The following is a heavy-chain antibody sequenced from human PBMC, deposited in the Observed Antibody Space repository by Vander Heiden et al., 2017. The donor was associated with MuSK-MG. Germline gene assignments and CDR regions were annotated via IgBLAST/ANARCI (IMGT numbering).Heavy chain of an antibody. CDR3: TGLDY. V-gene: IGHV3-49*03. CDR1: GFVFGDEA. CDR2: VRNRPFGGTE. J-gene: IGHJ4*02. Sequence: RGSGFVFGDEAIHWIRQAPGKGLEWIGFVRNRPFGGTEEYAASVKGRFTISRDDSGGIAYLQMRSLKIEDTGVYYCTGLDYWGRGTPVTVSS.